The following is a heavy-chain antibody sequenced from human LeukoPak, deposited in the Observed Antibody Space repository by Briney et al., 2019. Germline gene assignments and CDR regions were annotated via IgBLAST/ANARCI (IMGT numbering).Heavy chain of an antibody. D-gene: IGHD3-10*01. J-gene: IGHJ4*02. CDR2: IYHSGST. Sequence: SETLSLTCTVSGYSISSGYYWGWIRQPPGKGLEWIGSIYHSGSTYYNPSLKSRVTISVDTSKNQFSLKLSSVTAEDTAVYYCAGYYYGSGAPHWGQGTLVTVSS. CDR3: AGYYYGSGAPH. V-gene: IGHV4-38-2*02. CDR1: GYSISSGYY.